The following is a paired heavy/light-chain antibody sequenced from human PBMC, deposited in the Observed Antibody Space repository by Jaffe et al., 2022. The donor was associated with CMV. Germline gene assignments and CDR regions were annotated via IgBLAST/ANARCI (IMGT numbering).Light chain of an antibody. CDR1: QSINNN. V-gene: IGKV3-15*01. J-gene: IGKJ4*01. Sequence: EVVMTQSPATLSVSPGERATLSCRASQSINNNLAWYQQKPGQAPRLLIYGASTRAAGVPARFSGTGSGTDFTFTISSLQSEDFAVYYCQQYNYWPPLTFGGGTKVEI. CDR3: QQYNYWPPLT. CDR2: GAS.
Heavy chain of an antibody. CDR2: IGYGGTPI. J-gene: IGHJ3*01. CDR3: ARDGYNSLTGYNVDDAFDV. Sequence: EVKLVQSGGGLEQPGGSLRLSCAASGFTFSNYEMTWVRQAPGKGLEWVAFIGYGGTPIYYADSVKGRFAISRDDAESSLYLQMNSLGVDDTATYYCARDGYNSLTGYNVDDAFDVWGQGTMVAVSS. CDR1: GFTFSNYE. V-gene: IGHV3-48*03. D-gene: IGHD3-9*01.